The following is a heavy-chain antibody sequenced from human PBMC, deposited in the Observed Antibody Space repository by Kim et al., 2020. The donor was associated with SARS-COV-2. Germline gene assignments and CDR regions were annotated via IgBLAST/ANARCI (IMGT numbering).Heavy chain of an antibody. CDR2: INSDSKYP. CDR3: VRDTGSPHLADY. CDR1: GFSLGSYW. V-gene: IGHV3-74*01. J-gene: IGHJ4*02. D-gene: IGHD4-17*01. Sequence: GGSLRLSCAASGFSLGSYWMHWVRQAPGKGPVWVSRINSDSKYPSYADSVKGRFTISRDNAKNTLYLQMNSLRAEDTALYYCVRDTGSPHLADYWGQGTLVTVSS.